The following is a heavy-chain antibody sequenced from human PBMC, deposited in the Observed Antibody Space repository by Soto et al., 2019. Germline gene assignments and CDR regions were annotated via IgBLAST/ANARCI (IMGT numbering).Heavy chain of an antibody. V-gene: IGHV4-39*01. CDR3: ARHSGRAWIQLWSPFDY. CDR1: GGSISSSSYY. CDR2: IYYSGST. Sequence: SETLSLTCTVSGGSISSSSYYWGWIRQPPGKGLEWIGSIYYSGSTYYNPSLKSRVTISVDTSKNQFSLKLSSVTAADTAVYYCARHSGRAWIQLWSPFDYWGQGTLVTSPQ. J-gene: IGHJ4*02. D-gene: IGHD5-18*01.